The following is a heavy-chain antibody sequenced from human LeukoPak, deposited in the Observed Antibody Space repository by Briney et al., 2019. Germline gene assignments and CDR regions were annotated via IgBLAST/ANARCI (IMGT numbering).Heavy chain of an antibody. Sequence: GGSLRLSCSASGFTFSSYAMHWVRQAPGKGLEWVAVISYDGSNKYYADSVKGRFTISRDNSKNTLYLQMNSLRAEDTAVYYCAREVTMVRGVLVYWGQGTLVTVSS. J-gene: IGHJ4*02. CDR2: ISYDGSNK. V-gene: IGHV3-30-3*01. D-gene: IGHD3-10*01. CDR1: GFTFSSYA. CDR3: AREVTMVRGVLVY.